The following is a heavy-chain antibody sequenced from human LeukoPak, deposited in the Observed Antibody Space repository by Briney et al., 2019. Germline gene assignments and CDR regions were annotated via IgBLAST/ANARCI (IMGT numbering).Heavy chain of an antibody. J-gene: IGHJ4*02. CDR3: ARVSLYCTSTSCYMTHTTYFDY. CDR1: GYTFTDYY. CDR2: ISAYNYNT. V-gene: IGHV1-18*04. Sequence: ASVKVSCKASGYTFTDYYIHWVRQAPGQGLEWMGWISAYNYNTNYAQKLQGRVTMTTDTSTSTAYMELRSLRSDDTAVYYCARVSLYCTSTSCYMTHTTYFDYWGQGTLVTVSS. D-gene: IGHD2-2*02.